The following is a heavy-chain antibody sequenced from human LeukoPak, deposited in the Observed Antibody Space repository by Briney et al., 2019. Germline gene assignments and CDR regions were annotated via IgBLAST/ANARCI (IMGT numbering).Heavy chain of an antibody. V-gene: IGHV3-23*01. CDR2: ISGSGGST. J-gene: IGHJ6*03. CDR1: GFTFSSYA. Sequence: PGGSLRLSCAASGFTFSSYAMSGVRQAPGKGLEWVSDISGSGGSTYSADSVKGRFTIFRDNSKNTLYLQMNGLRADDTALYYCTRDYFSGRDDYYYMDVWGKGTTVTVSS. CDR3: TRDYFSGRDDYYYMDV. D-gene: IGHD3-3*01.